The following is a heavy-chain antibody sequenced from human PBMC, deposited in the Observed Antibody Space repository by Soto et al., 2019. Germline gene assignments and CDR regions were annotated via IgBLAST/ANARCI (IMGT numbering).Heavy chain of an antibody. J-gene: IGHJ6*03. CDR1: GFTFSSYG. V-gene: IGHV3-33*01. Sequence: QVQLVESGGGVVQPGRSLRLSCAASGFTFSSYGMHWVRQAPGKGLEWVAVIWYDGSNKYYADSVKGRFTISRDNSKNTLYLQMNSRRAEDTAVYYCARDGVVVPAAHYYYYYWDVWGKGTTVTFSS. CDR3: ARDGVVVPAAHYYYYYWDV. D-gene: IGHD2-2*01. CDR2: IWYDGSNK.